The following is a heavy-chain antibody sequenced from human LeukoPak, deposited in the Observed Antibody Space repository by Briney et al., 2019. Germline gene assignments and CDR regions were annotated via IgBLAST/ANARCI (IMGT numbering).Heavy chain of an antibody. CDR1: GFTFSSYG. CDR2: IWYDGSNK. CDR3: ARDSPYDFWSGPFDY. Sequence: PGGSLRLSCAASGFTFSSYGMHWVRQAPGKGLEWVAVIWYDGSNKYYADSVKGRFTISRDNSKNTLYLQMKSLRAEDTAVYYCARDSPYDFWSGPFDYWGQGTLVTVSS. J-gene: IGHJ4*02. V-gene: IGHV3-33*01. D-gene: IGHD3-3*01.